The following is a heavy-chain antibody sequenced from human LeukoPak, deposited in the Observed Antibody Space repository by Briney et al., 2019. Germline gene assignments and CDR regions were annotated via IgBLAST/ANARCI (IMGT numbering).Heavy chain of an antibody. CDR3: ARGYGNYGY. Sequence: GGSLRLSCAAAGVTFSSYWMSWVRQAPGEGLEWVANIKQEGSEKYYVDSVKGRFTISRDNATSSLYLQMNTLRAEDTAVYYCARGYGNYGYWGQGTLVTVSS. CDR1: GVTFSSYW. D-gene: IGHD4-11*01. V-gene: IGHV3-7*01. J-gene: IGHJ4*02. CDR2: IKQEGSEK.